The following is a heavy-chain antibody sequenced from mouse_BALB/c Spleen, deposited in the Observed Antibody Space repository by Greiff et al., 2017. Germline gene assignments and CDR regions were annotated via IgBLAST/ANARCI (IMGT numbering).Heavy chain of an antibody. D-gene: IGHD2-4*01. Sequence: EVHLVESGPSLVKPSQTLSLTCSVTGDSITSGYWNWIRKFPGNKLEYMWYISYSGSTYYNPSLKSRISITRDTSKNQYYLQLNSVTTEDTATYYCARYEGLRRFFDYWGQGTTLTVS. CDR3: ARYEGLRRFFDY. V-gene: IGHV3-8*02. CDR2: ISYSGST. CDR1: GDSITSGY. J-gene: IGHJ2*01.